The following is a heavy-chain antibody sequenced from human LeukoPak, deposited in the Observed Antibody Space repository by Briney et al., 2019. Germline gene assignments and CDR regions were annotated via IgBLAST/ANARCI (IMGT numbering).Heavy chain of an antibody. J-gene: IGHJ3*02. Sequence: GGSVRLSCVASGFAFSTYPMSWVRQAPGKGLEWVSGLYGSGGHQFYADSAKGRVTISRDNAKKTLYLQMSSLRADDTAVYYCAKGGASVTDAPHGDVVTTTLDGFDIWGHGTMVTVST. D-gene: IGHD4-17*01. CDR2: LYGSGGHQ. V-gene: IGHV3-23*01. CDR1: GFAFSTYP. CDR3: AKGGASVTDAPHGDVVTTTLDGFDI.